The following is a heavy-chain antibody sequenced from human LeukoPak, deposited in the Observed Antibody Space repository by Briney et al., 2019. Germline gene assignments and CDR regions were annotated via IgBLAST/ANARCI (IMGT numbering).Heavy chain of an antibody. J-gene: IGHJ4*02. CDR3: AREGEWLAYFDY. CDR1: GGSISSYS. Sequence: SETLSLTCTVSGGSISSYSWSWIRQPAGKGLEWIGCIYTSGSTNYNPSLKSRVTMPVDTSKNLFSLKLSSVSAADTAVYYCAREGEWLAYFDYWGQGTLVTVSS. V-gene: IGHV4-4*07. CDR2: IYTSGST. D-gene: IGHD6-19*01.